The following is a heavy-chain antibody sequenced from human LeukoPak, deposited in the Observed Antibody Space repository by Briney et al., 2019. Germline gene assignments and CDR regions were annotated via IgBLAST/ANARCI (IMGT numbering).Heavy chain of an antibody. D-gene: IGHD3-22*01. Sequence: ASVTVSCKTSGYTFTGYYMHWVRQAPGQGLEWMGWINPNSGGTNYAQKFQGRVTMTSDTSISTAYMELSSLRSDDTAMYYCARAPMIVVVFPPRLDFWGQGTLVTVSS. CDR1: GYTFTGYY. V-gene: IGHV1-2*02. CDR2: INPNSGGT. J-gene: IGHJ4*02. CDR3: ARAPMIVVVFPPRLDF.